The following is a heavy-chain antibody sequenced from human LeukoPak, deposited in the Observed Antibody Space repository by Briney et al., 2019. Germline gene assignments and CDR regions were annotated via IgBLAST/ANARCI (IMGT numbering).Heavy chain of an antibody. J-gene: IGHJ4*02. CDR2: IKPDGTEK. V-gene: IGHV3-7*01. D-gene: IGHD2-21*02. Sequence: GGSLRLSCTTFGFTFSTAYMTWVRQAPGKGLEWVANIKPDGTEKYNVDSVKGRFSISRDNARYSVYLQMNSLRAEDTAVYYCAREVTDWGQGTLVSVSS. CDR1: GFTFSTAY. CDR3: AREVTD.